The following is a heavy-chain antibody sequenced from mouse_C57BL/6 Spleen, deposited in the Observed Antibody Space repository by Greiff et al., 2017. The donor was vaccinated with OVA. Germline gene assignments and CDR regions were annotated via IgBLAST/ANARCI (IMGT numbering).Heavy chain of an antibody. CDR2: INPSNGGT. D-gene: IGHD1-1*01. Sequence: QVQLKQPGTELVKPGASVKLSCKASGYTFTSYWMHWVKQRPGQGLEWIGNINPSNGGTNYNEKFKSKATLTVDKSSSTAYMQLSSLTSEDSAVYYGARGSHYGSSPYYFDYWGQGTTLTVSS. CDR3: ARGSHYGSSPYYFDY. V-gene: IGHV1-53*01. CDR1: GYTFTSYW. J-gene: IGHJ2*01.